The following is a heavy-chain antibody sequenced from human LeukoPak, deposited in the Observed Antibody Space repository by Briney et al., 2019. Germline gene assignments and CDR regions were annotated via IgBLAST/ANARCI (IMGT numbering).Heavy chain of an antibody. CDR1: GGSFSGYY. CDR3: ARAIPRNYYDSSGQNWFDP. V-gene: IGHV4-34*01. Sequence: SETLSLTCAVYGGSFSGYYWSWIRQPPGKGLEWTGEINHSGSTNYNPSLKSRVTISVDTSKNQFSLKLSSVTAADTAVYYCARAIPRNYYDSSGQNWFDPWGQGTLVTVSS. D-gene: IGHD3-22*01. J-gene: IGHJ5*02. CDR2: INHSGST.